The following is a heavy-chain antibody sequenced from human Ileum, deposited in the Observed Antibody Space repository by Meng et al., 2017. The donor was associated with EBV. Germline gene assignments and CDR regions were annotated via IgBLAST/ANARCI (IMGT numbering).Heavy chain of an antibody. CDR3: ARNVPGTSAYYD. Sequence: VQLPESGPGLVQPSDTLSLPCAVSGYSISSTNWGGWIRQPPGKGLEWIGYIYYSGSTSYNPSLKSRVTMSVDTSKNQFSLNLNSVTAVDTAVYYCARNVPGTSAYYDWGQGTLVTVSS. CDR1: GYSISSTNW. V-gene: IGHV4-28*01. D-gene: IGHD3-22*01. CDR2: IYYSGST. J-gene: IGHJ4*02.